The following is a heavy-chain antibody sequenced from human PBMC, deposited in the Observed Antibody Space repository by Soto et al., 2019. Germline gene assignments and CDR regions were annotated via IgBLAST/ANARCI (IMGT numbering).Heavy chain of an antibody. D-gene: IGHD2-8*02. CDR3: ARDKITGLFDY. V-gene: IGHV4-30-2*01. Sequence: SETLSLTCAVPGGSISSGGYSWSWIRQPPGKGLEWIGYIYHSGSTYYNPSLKSRVTISVDRSKNQFSLKLTSVTAADTAVYYCARDKITGLFDYWGQGTLVTVSS. CDR2: IYHSGST. CDR1: GGSISSGGYS. J-gene: IGHJ4*02.